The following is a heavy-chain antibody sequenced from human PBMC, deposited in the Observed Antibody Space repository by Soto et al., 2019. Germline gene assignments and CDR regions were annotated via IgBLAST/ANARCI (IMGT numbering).Heavy chain of an antibody. CDR1: GFTFSSYA. J-gene: IGHJ6*03. CDR2: IGTAGDT. V-gene: IGHV3-13*01. D-gene: IGHD3-10*01. CDR3: ARVGVYYYGSGSYFYYYMDV. Sequence: EVQLVESGGGLVQPGGSLRLSCAASGFTFSSYAMHWVRQATGKGLEWVSAIGTAGDTYYPGSVKGRFTISRENAKNSLYLQMNSLRAGDTAVYYCARVGVYYYGSGSYFYYYMDVWGKGTTVTVSS.